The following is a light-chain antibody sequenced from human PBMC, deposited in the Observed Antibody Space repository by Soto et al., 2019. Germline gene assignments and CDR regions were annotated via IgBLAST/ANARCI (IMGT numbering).Light chain of an antibody. J-gene: IGKJ5*01. CDR3: QQYTGPPTT. V-gene: IGKV3-20*01. CDR1: QSVSSN. Sequence: ENVLTQSPGTLSLSPGERATLSCRASQSVSSNVAWCQQRPGQAPRLLIYGASTRAAGIPDRFSGSGSGTDFTLTITRLEPEDSAVYFCQQYTGPPTTFGQGTRLEIK. CDR2: GAS.